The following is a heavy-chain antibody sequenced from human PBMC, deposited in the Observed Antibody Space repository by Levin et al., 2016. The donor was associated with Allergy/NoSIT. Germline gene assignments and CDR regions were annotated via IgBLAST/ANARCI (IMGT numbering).Heavy chain of an antibody. CDR1: GFTFDDYG. Sequence: GESLKISCAASGFTFDDYGMSWVRQAPGKGLEWVSGINWNGGSTGYADSVKGRFTISRDNAKNSLYLQMNSLRAEDTALYHCARVGATYYYDSSGPNGAFDIWGQGTMVTVSS. CDR2: INWNGGST. V-gene: IGHV3-20*01. J-gene: IGHJ3*02. D-gene: IGHD3-22*01. CDR3: ARVGATYYYDSSGPNGAFDI.